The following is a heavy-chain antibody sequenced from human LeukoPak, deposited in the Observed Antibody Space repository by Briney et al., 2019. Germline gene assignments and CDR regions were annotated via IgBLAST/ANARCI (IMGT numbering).Heavy chain of an antibody. CDR3: ARASDFWSGYFFDY. Sequence: GGSLRLSCAASGLTFSSYAMHWVRQAPGKGLEYVSAISSNGGSTYYANSVKGRFTISRDNSKSTLYLQMGSLRAEDMAVYYCARASDFWSGYFFDYWGQGTLVTVSS. V-gene: IGHV3-64*01. J-gene: IGHJ4*02. D-gene: IGHD3-3*01. CDR1: GLTFSSYA. CDR2: ISSNGGST.